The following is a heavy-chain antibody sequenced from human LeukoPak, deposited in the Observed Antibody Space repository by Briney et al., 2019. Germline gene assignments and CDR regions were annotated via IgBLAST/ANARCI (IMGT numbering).Heavy chain of an antibody. V-gene: IGHV4-31*03. CDR3: ARGARYSSSWYEY. J-gene: IGHJ4*02. CDR2: IYYSGST. CDR1: GGSISSGGYY. D-gene: IGHD6-13*01. Sequence: SSQTLSLTCTVSGGSISSGGYYWSWIRQHPGKGLEWIGYIYYSGSTYYNPSLKSRVTISVDTSKNQFSLKLSSVTAADTAVYYCARGARYSSSWYEYWGQGTLVTVSS.